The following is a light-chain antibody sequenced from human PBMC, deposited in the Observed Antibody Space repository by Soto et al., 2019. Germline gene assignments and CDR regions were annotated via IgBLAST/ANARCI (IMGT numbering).Light chain of an antibody. J-gene: IGLJ2*01. CDR2: DVS. V-gene: IGLV2-11*01. CDR1: SSDVGGYNY. Sequence: QSALTQPRSVSGSPGQSVAISCTGTSSDVGGYNYVSWYQQHPGKAPKLMIYDVSERPSGVPDRLSGSKSGNTASLTISGLQAEDEADYYCCSYTGSTRVFGGGTKLTVL. CDR3: CSYTGSTRV.